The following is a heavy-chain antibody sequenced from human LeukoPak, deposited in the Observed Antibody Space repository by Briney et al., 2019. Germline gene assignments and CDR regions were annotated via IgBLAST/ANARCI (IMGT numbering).Heavy chain of an antibody. J-gene: IGHJ4*02. CDR3: AKDLYSSGWQGYYFDY. CDR2: IRSDGGIK. D-gene: IGHD6-19*01. V-gene: IGHV3-30*02. CDR1: GFTFDNYG. Sequence: GGSLRLSCAASGFTFDNYGMHWVRQAPGKGLEWVAFIRSDGGIKYYADSVKGRFTISRDNSKNTLYLQMNSLRAEDTAVYYCAKDLYSSGWQGYYFDYWGQGTLVTVSS.